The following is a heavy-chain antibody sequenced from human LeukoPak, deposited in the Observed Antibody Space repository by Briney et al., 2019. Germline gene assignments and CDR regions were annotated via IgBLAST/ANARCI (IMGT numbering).Heavy chain of an antibody. Sequence: PGGSLRLSCAASGFTFSSYAMHWVRQAPGKGLEYVSAISSNGGSTYYANSVKGRFTISRDNSKNTLYLQMGSLRAEDMAVYYCARITMVRVIDYWGQGTLVTVSS. D-gene: IGHD3-10*01. J-gene: IGHJ4*02. V-gene: IGHV3-64*01. CDR2: ISSNGGST. CDR1: GFTFSSYA. CDR3: ARITMVRVIDY.